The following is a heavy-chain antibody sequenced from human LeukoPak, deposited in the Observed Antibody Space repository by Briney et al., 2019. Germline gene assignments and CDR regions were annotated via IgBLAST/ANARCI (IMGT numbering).Heavy chain of an antibody. CDR3: AKTTRPEGYCSGGSCWEYGMDV. J-gene: IGHJ6*02. CDR1: GFTFSSYA. Sequence: PTGGSLRLSCAASGFTFSSYAMHWVRQAPGKGLEWVAVISYDGVNKYYADPVKGRFTISRDNSKNTLYLQMNSLRAEDTAVYYCAKTTRPEGYCSGGSCWEYGMDVWGQGTTVTVSS. V-gene: IGHV3-30*04. D-gene: IGHD2-15*01. CDR2: ISYDGVNK.